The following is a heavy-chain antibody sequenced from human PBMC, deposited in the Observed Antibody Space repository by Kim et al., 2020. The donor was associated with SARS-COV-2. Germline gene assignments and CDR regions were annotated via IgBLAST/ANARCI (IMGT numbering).Heavy chain of an antibody. J-gene: IGHJ3*02. D-gene: IGHD3-10*01. CDR2: T. Sequence: TYYDPALKGRVTISVDRSKNQFSLKLSSVTAADTAVYYCARRPIRSAFDIWGQGTMVTVSS. V-gene: IGHV4-30-2*03. CDR3: ARRPIRSAFDI.